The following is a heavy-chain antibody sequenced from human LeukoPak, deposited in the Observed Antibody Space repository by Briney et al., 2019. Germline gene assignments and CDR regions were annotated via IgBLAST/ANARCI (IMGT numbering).Heavy chain of an antibody. Sequence: SETLSLTCTVSGGSISSYYWSWIRQPPGKGLEWIGYIYYSGSTNYNPSLKSRVTISVDTSKNQYSLKLSSVTAADTAVYYCARRAQGYYDSSGYLNWFDPWGQGTLVTVSS. CDR1: GGSISSYY. J-gene: IGHJ5*02. D-gene: IGHD3-22*01. V-gene: IGHV4-59*08. CDR3: ARRAQGYYDSSGYLNWFDP. CDR2: IYYSGST.